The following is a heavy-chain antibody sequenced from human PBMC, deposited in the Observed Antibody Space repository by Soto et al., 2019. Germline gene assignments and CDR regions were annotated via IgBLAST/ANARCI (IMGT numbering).Heavy chain of an antibody. V-gene: IGHV4-34*01. J-gene: IGHJ4*02. CDR1: GGSFSGYY. CDR3: ARAIGRNFAY. CDR2: INHSGST. Sequence: QVQLQQWGAGLLKPSETLSLTCAVYGGSFSGYYWNWIRQPPGKGLEWIGEINHSGSTNYNPSLKSRATISLDTPSNQFSRKLSSMTAAATAVYYCARAIGRNFAYGAREPWSPSPQ.